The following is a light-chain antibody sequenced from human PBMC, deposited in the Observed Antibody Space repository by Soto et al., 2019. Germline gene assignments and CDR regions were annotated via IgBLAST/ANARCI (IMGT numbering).Light chain of an antibody. V-gene: IGKV3-20*01. Sequence: EIVLTQSPGTLSLTLGERATLSCRASQHVGNIAWYQQKAGQAPRLLIFDVSNRATDIPDRFSGSGSGTDFTLTISGLEPEDFAVYYCQQYGSSWRRTFGGGTKVEIK. CDR1: QHVGN. CDR2: DVS. CDR3: QQYGSSWRRT. J-gene: IGKJ4*01.